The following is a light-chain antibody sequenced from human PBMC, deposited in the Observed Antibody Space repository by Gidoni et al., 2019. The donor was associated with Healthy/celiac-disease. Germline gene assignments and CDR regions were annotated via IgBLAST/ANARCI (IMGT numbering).Light chain of an antibody. J-gene: IGKJ2*03. CDR1: QSVSSSY. Sequence: EIVLTQCLGTLSLSPGGRATLSCRASQSVSSSYLAWYQQKPGQAPRLLIYGASSRATGIPDRFSGSGSGTDFTLTISRLEPEDFAVYYCQQYGSSPYSFGQGTKLEIK. CDR3: QQYGSSPYS. CDR2: GAS. V-gene: IGKV3-20*01.